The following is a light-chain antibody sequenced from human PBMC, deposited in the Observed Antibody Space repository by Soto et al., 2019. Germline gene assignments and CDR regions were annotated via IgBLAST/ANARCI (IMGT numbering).Light chain of an antibody. V-gene: IGKV3-20*01. CDR3: QQYGSSPRT. J-gene: IGKJ1*01. CDR1: QSVSRY. CDR2: GAS. Sequence: EIVLTQSPATLSLSPGERATLSCRASQSVSRYLAWYQQRPGQAPRLLIYGASSRATGIPDRFSGSGSGTDFTLTISRLEPEDFAVYYCQQYGSSPRTFGQGTKVEIK.